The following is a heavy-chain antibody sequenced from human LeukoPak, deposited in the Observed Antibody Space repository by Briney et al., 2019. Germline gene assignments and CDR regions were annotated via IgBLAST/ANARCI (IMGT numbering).Heavy chain of an antibody. Sequence: PGGSLRLSCAASGFTFNTYWMSWVRQAPGKGLEWVANIKGDGSDKYYVDSMKGRFTISRDNAKNSLYLQMNSLRAEDTAVYYCARRGLPDSWGQGTLVTVSS. J-gene: IGHJ5*01. CDR3: ARRGLPDS. V-gene: IGHV3-7*05. CDR2: IKGDGSDK. D-gene: IGHD2-15*01. CDR1: GFTFNTYW.